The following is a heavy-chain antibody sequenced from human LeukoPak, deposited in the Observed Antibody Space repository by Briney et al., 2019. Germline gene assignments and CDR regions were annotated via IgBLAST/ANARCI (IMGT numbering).Heavy chain of an antibody. CDR1: GFTFSSYG. CDR3: VRELPPVVKYYFDF. V-gene: IGHV3-33*01. Sequence: GTSLRLSCAASGFTFSSYGMHGVRQAPGKGLEWVAVIWYDGSNRYYADSVKGRFTISRDNSKNTLFLQMNSLRAEDTAVYYCVRELPPVVKYYFDFWGQGTLVTVSS. D-gene: IGHD3-22*01. J-gene: IGHJ4*02. CDR2: IWYDGSNR.